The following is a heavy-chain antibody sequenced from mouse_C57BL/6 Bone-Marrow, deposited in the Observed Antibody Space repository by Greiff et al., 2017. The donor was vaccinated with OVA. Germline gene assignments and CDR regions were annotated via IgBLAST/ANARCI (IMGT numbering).Heavy chain of an antibody. Sequence: EVKLQESGPGLVKPSQSLSLTCSVTGYSITSGYYWNWIRQFPGNKLEWMGYISYDGSNNYNPSLKNRISITRDTSKNQFFLKLNSVTTEHTATYYCARDLHYYGSSYYYAMDYWGQGTSVTVSS. CDR2: ISYDGSN. CDR3: ARDLHYYGSSYYYAMDY. CDR1: GYSITSGYY. D-gene: IGHD1-1*01. V-gene: IGHV3-6*01. J-gene: IGHJ4*01.